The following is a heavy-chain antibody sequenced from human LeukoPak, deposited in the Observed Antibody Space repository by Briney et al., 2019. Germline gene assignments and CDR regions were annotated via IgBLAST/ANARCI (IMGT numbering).Heavy chain of an antibody. D-gene: IGHD1-20*01. CDR2: IKEDGSEK. Sequence: GGSLRLSCAASGFTFSSNWMSWVRQAPGKGLEWVANIKEDGSEKYYVDSVKGRFTISRDNAKNSLYLQMNSLRAEDTAVYYCARDEYNWNVDAFDIWGQGTVVTVSS. V-gene: IGHV3-7*01. CDR1: GFTFSSNW. J-gene: IGHJ3*02. CDR3: ARDEYNWNVDAFDI.